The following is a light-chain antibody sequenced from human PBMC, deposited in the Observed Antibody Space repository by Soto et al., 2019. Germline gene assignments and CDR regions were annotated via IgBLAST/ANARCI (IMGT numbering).Light chain of an antibody. V-gene: IGLV1-44*01. J-gene: IGLJ2*01. Sequence: QSVLIQPPSASGTPGQRVTISCSGRYCNVGSNVVYWYQQIPGAAPKRINFYNSQGPSGVPNRFSGSKSGTSASLAISGLQSEDEADYYCAVWDDSLNGQVFGGGTKLTVL. CDR2: YNS. CDR1: YCNVGSNV. CDR3: AVWDDSLNGQV.